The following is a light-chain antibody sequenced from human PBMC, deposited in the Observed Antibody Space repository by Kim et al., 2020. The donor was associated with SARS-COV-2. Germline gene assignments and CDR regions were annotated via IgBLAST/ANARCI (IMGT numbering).Light chain of an antibody. J-gene: IGKJ4*01. CDR3: QQYDNPP. CDR1: QDISNY. V-gene: IGKV1-33*01. Sequence: LSASLGDRVTITCQASQDISNYLNWYQQKPGKAPKLLIYDASNLETGVPSRFSGSGSGTDFTFTISSLQPEDIATYYCQQYDNPPFGGGTKVDIK. CDR2: DAS.